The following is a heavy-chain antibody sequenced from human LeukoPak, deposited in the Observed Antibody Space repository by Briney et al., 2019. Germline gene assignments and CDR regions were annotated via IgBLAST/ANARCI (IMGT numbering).Heavy chain of an antibody. J-gene: IGHJ4*02. D-gene: IGHD2-2*01. CDR1: GGSISSGDYY. V-gene: IGHV4-30-4*08. CDR2: IYYSGST. Sequence: SQTLSLTCTVSGGSISSGDYYWSWIRQPPGKGLEWIGYIYYSGSTYYNPSLKSRVTISVDTSKSQFSLKLSSVTAADTAVYYCASPVVPAAMFFQVWGQGTLVTVSS. CDR3: ASPVVPAAMFFQV.